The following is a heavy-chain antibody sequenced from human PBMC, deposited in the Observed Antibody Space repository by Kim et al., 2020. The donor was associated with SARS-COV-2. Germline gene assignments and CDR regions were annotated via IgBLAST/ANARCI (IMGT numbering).Heavy chain of an antibody. V-gene: IGHV4-34*01. J-gene: IGHJ6*02. D-gene: IGHD5-12*01. Sequence: QSRVTISVDTSKNQFSLKLSSVTAADTAVYYCVRSGYSGYDSGYYGMDVWGQGTTVTVSS. CDR3: VRSGYSGYDSGYYGMDV.